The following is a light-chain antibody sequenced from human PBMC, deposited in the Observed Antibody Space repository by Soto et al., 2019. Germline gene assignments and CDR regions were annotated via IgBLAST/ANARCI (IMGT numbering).Light chain of an antibody. Sequence: QSALTQPASVSGSPGQSITISCTGTSSDVGAYNYVSWFQQHPGKAPKLMIYEVSNRPSGVSSRFSGFKSGNTASLTISGLQAEDEADYYCTSYTRASTFVFGTGTHLTVL. CDR2: EVS. CDR1: SSDVGAYNY. CDR3: TSYTRASTFV. J-gene: IGLJ7*01. V-gene: IGLV2-14*01.